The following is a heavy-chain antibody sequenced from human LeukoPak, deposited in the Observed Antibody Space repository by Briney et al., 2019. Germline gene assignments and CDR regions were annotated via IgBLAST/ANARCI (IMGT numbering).Heavy chain of an antibody. CDR2: IYYSGST. J-gene: IGHJ4*02. V-gene: IGHV4-59*08. CDR1: GGSISSYY. D-gene: IGHD5-12*01. CDR3: ARPFSGHDLVSFDY. Sequence: KTSETLSLTCTVSGGSISSYYWSWIRQPPGKGLEWIGYIYYSGSTNYNPSLKSRVTISVDTSKNQFSLKLTSVTAADTAVYYCARPFSGHDLVSFDYWGQGTLVTVSS.